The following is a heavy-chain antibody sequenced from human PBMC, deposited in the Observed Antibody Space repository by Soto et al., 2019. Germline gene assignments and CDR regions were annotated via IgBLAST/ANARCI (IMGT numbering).Heavy chain of an antibody. V-gene: IGHV3-49*03. J-gene: IGHJ6*02. CDR2: IRSKAYGGTT. CDR1: GFTFGDYA. D-gene: IGHD3-9*01. Sequence: GGSLRLSCTASGFTFGDYAMSWFRQAPGKGLEWVGFIRSKAYGGTTEYAASVKGRFTISRDDSKSIAYLQMNSLRAEDTAVYYCAFLPYYDILTGYYTHLIDYGMDVWGQGTTVTVSS. CDR3: AFLPYYDILTGYYTHLIDYGMDV.